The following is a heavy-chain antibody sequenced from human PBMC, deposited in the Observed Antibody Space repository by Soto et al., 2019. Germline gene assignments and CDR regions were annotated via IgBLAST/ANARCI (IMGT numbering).Heavy chain of an antibody. J-gene: IGHJ6*02. CDR2: IYPGDSDT. CDR1: GYSYTTYF. D-gene: IGHD6-13*01. CDR3: ARTAAAGKYYYGVDV. Sequence: GESLNISSTGSGYSYTTYFIGWLRQMPGKGLEWMGIIYPGDSDTRYSPSFQGQVTISADKSISTAYLQWSSLKASDTAMYYCARTAAAGKYYYGVDVWGQGTTVTVSS. V-gene: IGHV5-51*01.